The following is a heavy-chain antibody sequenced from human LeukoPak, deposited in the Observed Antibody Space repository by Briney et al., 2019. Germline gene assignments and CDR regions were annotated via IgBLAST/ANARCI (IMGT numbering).Heavy chain of an antibody. CDR1: GYTFTNYG. D-gene: IGHD3-22*01. CDR3: ARVSGMIVAVIDHRHDY. Sequence: ASVKVSCKTSGYTFTNYGISWGRQAPGLGLEWMGWISAYNGNTNYAQKVQGRVTMTTDTSTSTAYMELRSLRFDDTAVYYCARVSGMIVAVIDHRHDYWGQGTLVTVSS. V-gene: IGHV1-18*01. CDR2: ISAYNGNT. J-gene: IGHJ4*02.